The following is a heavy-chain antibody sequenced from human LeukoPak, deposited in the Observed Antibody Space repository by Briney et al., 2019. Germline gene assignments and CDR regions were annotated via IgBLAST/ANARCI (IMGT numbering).Heavy chain of an antibody. V-gene: IGHV1-58*01. Sequence: SVKVSCKASGFTFTSSAVQWVRQARGQRLEWIGWIVVGSGNTNYAQKFQERVTITRDMSTSTAYMELSSLRSQDTAVYYCAAAGGYSYGSAFDYWGQGTLVTVSS. CDR2: IVVGSGNT. J-gene: IGHJ4*02. CDR3: AAAGGYSYGSAFDY. CDR1: GFTFTSSA. D-gene: IGHD5-18*01.